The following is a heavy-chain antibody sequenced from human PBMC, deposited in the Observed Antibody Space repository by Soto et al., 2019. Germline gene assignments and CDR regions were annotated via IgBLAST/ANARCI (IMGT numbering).Heavy chain of an antibody. CDR1: GGSFRGYY. J-gene: IGHJ6*02. CDR2: INHRGST. D-gene: IGHD6-25*01. V-gene: IGHV4-34*01. Sequence: QVQLQQWGAGLLKPSETLSLTCAVYGGSFRGYYWSWIRQPPGKGLEWIGEINHRGSTNYKPSVKRRVTISVDTSKNQFSLKLNSVTAADTAVYYCARGSRVKIPAASGRDYYYHGLDVWGQGTAVTVSS. CDR3: ARGSRVKIPAASGRDYYYHGLDV.